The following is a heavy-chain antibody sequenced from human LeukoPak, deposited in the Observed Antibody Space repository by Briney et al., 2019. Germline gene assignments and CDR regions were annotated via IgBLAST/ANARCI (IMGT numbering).Heavy chain of an antibody. Sequence: GGSLRLSCAASGFTFSSYAMHWVRQAPGKGLEYVSAISSNGGSTYYANSVKGRFTISRDNSKNTLYLQMGSLRAEGMAVYYCARGYSGYDRHFDYWGQGTLVTVSS. CDR3: ARGYSGYDRHFDY. CDR1: GFTFSSYA. J-gene: IGHJ4*02. V-gene: IGHV3-64*01. D-gene: IGHD5-12*01. CDR2: ISSNGGST.